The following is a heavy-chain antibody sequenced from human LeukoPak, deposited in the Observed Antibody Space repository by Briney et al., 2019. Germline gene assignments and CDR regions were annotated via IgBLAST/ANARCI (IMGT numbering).Heavy chain of an antibody. CDR3: ARMTYDPHGVDV. J-gene: IGHJ6*04. V-gene: IGHV4-59*01. CDR2: IDNSGST. Sequence: PSETLSLTCTASGASISSYYWSWIRQPPGKGLEWIGYIDNSGSTNYNPSLKSRVTISVDKSKNQFSLRLSSVTAADTAVYYCARMTYDPHGVDVWGKGTTVTVSS. D-gene: IGHD5-12*01. CDR1: GASISSYY.